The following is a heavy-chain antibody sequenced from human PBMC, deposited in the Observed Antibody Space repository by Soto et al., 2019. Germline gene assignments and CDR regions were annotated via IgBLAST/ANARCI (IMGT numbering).Heavy chain of an antibody. V-gene: IGHV1-8*01. J-gene: IGHJ4*02. D-gene: IGHD3-22*01. CDR3: ARVVRRKAGTYSYDSSGYPAFGY. CDR2: MNPNSGNT. CDR1: GYTFTSYD. Sequence: GASVKVSCKASGYTFTSYDINWVRQATGQGLEWMGWMNPNSGNTGYAQKFQGRVTMTRNTSISTAYMELSSLRSEDTAVYYCARVVRRKAGTYSYDSSGYPAFGYWGQGTLVTVSS.